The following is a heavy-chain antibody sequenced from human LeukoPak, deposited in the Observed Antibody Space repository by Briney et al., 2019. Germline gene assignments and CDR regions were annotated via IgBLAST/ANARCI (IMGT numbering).Heavy chain of an antibody. Sequence: PGGSLRLSCAASGLTFDDYAMHWVRQAPGKGLEWVSGISWNSGSIGYADSVKGRFTISRDNAKNSLYLQMNSLRAEDTALYYCAKDGVAADYVMDVWGQGTTVTVSS. CDR2: ISWNSGSI. V-gene: IGHV3-9*01. CDR3: AKDGVAADYVMDV. CDR1: GLTFDDYA. D-gene: IGHD6-13*01. J-gene: IGHJ6*02.